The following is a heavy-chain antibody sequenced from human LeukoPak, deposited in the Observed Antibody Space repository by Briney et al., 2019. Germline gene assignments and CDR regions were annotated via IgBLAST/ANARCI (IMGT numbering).Heavy chain of an antibody. D-gene: IGHD2-2*01. V-gene: IGHV1-2*06. CDR1: GDTVSGYF. CDR2: STPNSGST. J-gene: IGHJ4*02. Sequence: ASVKGSCKASGDTVSGYFMHCVRQAPGHKLEWMGRSTPNSGSTNYAQKFQGRVTMTRDTSTSTAYMELSRLRSDDTAVYYCASWDIVVVPAATFDYWGQGTLVTVSS. CDR3: ASWDIVVVPAATFDY.